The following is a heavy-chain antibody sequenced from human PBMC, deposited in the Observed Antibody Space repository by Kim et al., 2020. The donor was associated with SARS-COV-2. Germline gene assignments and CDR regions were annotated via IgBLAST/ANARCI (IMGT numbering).Heavy chain of an antibody. D-gene: IGHD6-25*01. V-gene: IGHV4-39*01. J-gene: IGHJ3*02. CDR3: ARPTMTGQRTDAFDI. Sequence: PALKSRVTISVDTSKNQFSLKLSSVTAADTAVYYCARPTMTGQRTDAFDIWGQGTMVTVSS.